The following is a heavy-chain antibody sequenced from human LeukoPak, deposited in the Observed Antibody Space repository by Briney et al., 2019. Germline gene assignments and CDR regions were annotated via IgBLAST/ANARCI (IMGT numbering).Heavy chain of an antibody. CDR1: GFTFNTNG. CDR3: AKDSKVAAAGYFFDY. Sequence: PGGSLRLSCAALGFTFNTNGLPGSAQAQGKGLKGGAVIATDGRDKKYADSVKGRFTISRDNSKNTLYLEMNSLRPEDTAVYHCAKDSKVAAAGYFFDYWGQGTLVTVSS. J-gene: IGHJ4*02. CDR2: IATDGRDK. D-gene: IGHD6-13*01. V-gene: IGHV3-30*18.